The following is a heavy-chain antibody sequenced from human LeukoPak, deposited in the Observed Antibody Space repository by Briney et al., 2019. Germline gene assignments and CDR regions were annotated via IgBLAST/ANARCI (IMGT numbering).Heavy chain of an antibody. CDR3: ARGGLKAVALDFDY. CDR2: ICMSISTI. CDR1: GVTFCSYR. D-gene: IGHD6-19*01. J-gene: IGHJ4*02. V-gene: IGHV3-48*02. Sequence: PGGALRLSCAASGVTFCSYRMNWGRQAPGKGVGWGSYICMSISTIYYADSVKGRFTIYRDNAKNSLYLQMNSLRDEDTAVYYCARGGLKAVALDFDYWGQGTLVTVSS.